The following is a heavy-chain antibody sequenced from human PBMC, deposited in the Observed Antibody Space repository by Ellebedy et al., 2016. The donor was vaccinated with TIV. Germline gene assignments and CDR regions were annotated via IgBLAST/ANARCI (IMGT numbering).Heavy chain of an antibody. J-gene: IGHJ4*02. CDR2: INHSGST. CDR3: AREGYCSGGSCYSGWKSW. Sequence: SETLSLTXAVYGGSFSGYYWSWIRQPPGKGLEWIGEINHSGSTNYNPSLKSRVTISVDTSKNQFSLKLSSVTAADTAVYYCAREGYCSGGSCYSGWKSWWGQGTLVTVSS. D-gene: IGHD2-15*01. CDR1: GGSFSGYY. V-gene: IGHV4-34*01.